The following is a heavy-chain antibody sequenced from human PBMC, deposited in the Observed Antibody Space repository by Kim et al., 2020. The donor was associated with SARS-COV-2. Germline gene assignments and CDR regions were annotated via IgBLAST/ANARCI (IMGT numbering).Heavy chain of an antibody. CDR2: ITSRGSYI. D-gene: IGHD1-1*01. J-gene: IGHJ6*02. CDR3: ATGDYWDDGGLGV. V-gene: IGHV3-21*01. Sequence: GGSLRLSCAASGLTFSTYGMNWVRQAPGKGLEWVSSITSRGSYIHYVDSVKGRFTISRDNAKNSLYLQMSSLRAEDTAVYYCATGDYWDDGGLGVWGQGTTVTVSS. CDR1: GLTFSTYG.